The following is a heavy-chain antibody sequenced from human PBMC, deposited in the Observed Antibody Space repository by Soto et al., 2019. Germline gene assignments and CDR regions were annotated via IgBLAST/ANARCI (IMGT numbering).Heavy chain of an antibody. V-gene: IGHV5-10-1*01. Sequence: PGESLKISCKGSGYSFTTYWISWVRQMPGKGLECMGRIDPSDSYTDYSPSFQGHVIMSVDRSINTAYLQLSSLKASDTAMYYCARHTRNGMDVWGQGTTVTVSS. CDR2: IDPSDSYT. D-gene: IGHD1-26*01. CDR1: GYSFTTYW. CDR3: ARHTRNGMDV. J-gene: IGHJ6*02.